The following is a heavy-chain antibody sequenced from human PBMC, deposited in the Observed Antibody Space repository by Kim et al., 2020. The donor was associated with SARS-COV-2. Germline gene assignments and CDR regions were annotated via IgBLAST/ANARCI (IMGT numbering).Heavy chain of an antibody. CDR1: GFSFNRYP. V-gene: IGHV3-23*01. Sequence: GGSLRLSCAASGFSFNRYPMRWVRQAPGKGLEWVSAISGSADATYYADSVKGRFTVSRDNSKSSLYLQMNSLRGEDTAEYYCAKVRQIDGSAGMDIWGQGTTVTVSS. CDR2: ISGSADAT. D-gene: IGHD2-21*01. J-gene: IGHJ6*02. CDR3: AKVRQIDGSAGMDI.